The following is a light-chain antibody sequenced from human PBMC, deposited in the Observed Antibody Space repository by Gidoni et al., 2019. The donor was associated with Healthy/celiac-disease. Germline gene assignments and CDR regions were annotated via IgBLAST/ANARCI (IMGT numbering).Light chain of an antibody. V-gene: IGKV1-33*01. Sequence: DIQMTQSPSSLSASVGDRVTITCQASQDISNYLKWYQQKPGKAPKLLIYDASNLETGVPSRFSGSGSGTDFTFTISSLQPEDIATYYCQQYDNLLGTFGQGTKLEIK. CDR2: DAS. CDR3: QQYDNLLGT. CDR1: QDISNY. J-gene: IGKJ2*02.